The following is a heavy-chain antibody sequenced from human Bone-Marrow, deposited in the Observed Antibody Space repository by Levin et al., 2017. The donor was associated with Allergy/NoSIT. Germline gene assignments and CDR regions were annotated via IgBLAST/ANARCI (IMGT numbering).Heavy chain of an antibody. CDR3: ARVGCSSSSCYTWVDP. J-gene: IGHJ5*02. Sequence: ASVKVSCKASGYTFTSYDINWVRQATGQGLEWMGWMNPNSGSTGYAQKFQGRVTMTRNTSINTAYMELSSLTSEDTAVYYCARVGCSSSSCYTWVDPWGQGTLVTVSS. CDR1: GYTFTSYD. V-gene: IGHV1-8*01. CDR2: MNPNSGST. D-gene: IGHD2-2*02.